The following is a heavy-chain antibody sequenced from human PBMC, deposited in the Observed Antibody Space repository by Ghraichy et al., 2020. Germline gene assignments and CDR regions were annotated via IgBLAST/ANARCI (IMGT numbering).Heavy chain of an antibody. J-gene: IGHJ3*02. Sequence: SETLSLTCTVSGGSISSSSYYWGWIRQPPGKGLEWNGSIYYSGSTYYNPSLKSRVTISVDTSKNQFSLKLSSVTAADTAVYYCARREDDAFDIWGQGTMVTVSS. CDR1: GGSISSSSYY. CDR3: ARREDDAFDI. CDR2: IYYSGST. V-gene: IGHV4-39*01.